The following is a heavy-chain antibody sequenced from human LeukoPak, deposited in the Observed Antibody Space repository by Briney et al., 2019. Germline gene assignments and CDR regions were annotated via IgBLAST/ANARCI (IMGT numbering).Heavy chain of an antibody. D-gene: IGHD2-2*01. CDR3: ARLGRTSYWYFDL. V-gene: IGHV4-59*08. Sequence: PSETLSLTRTVSGGSISSYYWSWVRQPPGEGLEWIGYIYYSGSTNYNPSLKSRVTISVDTSKNQFSLKLSSVTAADTAVYYCARLGRTSYWYFDLWGRGTLVTVSS. CDR2: IYYSGST. J-gene: IGHJ2*01. CDR1: GGSISSYY.